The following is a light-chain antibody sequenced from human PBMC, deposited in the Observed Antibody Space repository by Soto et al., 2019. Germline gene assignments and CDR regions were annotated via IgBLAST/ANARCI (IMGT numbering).Light chain of an antibody. J-gene: IGKJ1*01. CDR3: QQYGGSPRT. CDR2: GAS. V-gene: IGKV3-20*01. Sequence: NGLSQSPGTVSLSPGEGATLSCRASQSISSNFLAWYQQKRGQAPRLLIHGASNRATGIPDRFSGSGSGTDFTLTITRLEPEDFAVYYCQQYGGSPRTFGQGTKV. CDR1: QSISSNF.